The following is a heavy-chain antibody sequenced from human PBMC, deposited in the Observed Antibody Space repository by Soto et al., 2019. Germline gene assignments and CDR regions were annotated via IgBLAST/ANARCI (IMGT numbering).Heavy chain of an antibody. CDR2: ISGSGDRT. V-gene: IGHV3-23*01. CDR3: ASRFGELLLVFDF. D-gene: IGHD3-10*01. J-gene: IGHJ4*02. CDR1: GFTFISHA. Sequence: EVQLLESGGGLVQPWGSLRLSCAASGFTFISHAMSWARQAPGKGLEWVSAISGSGDRTYYADSVKGRFTISRDNYKNTVYLQMDSLRADDTAVYYCASRFGELLLVFDFWGQGTLVSVSS.